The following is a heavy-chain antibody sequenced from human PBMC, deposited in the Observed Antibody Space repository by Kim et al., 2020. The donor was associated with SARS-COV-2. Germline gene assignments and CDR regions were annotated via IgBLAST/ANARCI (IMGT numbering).Heavy chain of an antibody. J-gene: IGHJ6*02. CDR2: ISWNSGSI. CDR1: GFTFDDYA. Sequence: GGSLRLSCAAYGFTFDDYAMHWVRQAPGKGLEWVSGISWNSGSIGYADSVKGRFTISRDNAKNSLYLQMNSLRAEDTALYYCAKDLGAHWIAAAGTHYYYGMDVWGQGTTVTVSS. D-gene: IGHD6-13*01. V-gene: IGHV3-9*01. CDR3: AKDLGAHWIAAAGTHYYYGMDV.